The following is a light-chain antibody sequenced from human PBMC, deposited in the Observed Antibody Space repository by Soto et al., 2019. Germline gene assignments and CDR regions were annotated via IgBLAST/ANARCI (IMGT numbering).Light chain of an antibody. CDR1: SSDVGAYDY. J-gene: IGLJ2*01. Sequence: QSALTQPASVSGSPGQSIAISCTGTSSDVGAYDYVSWYQQHPGKAPKLMIYDVKYRPSGVSNRFSGFKSGNTASLTISGLQAEDEADYYCSSYTSSSSVIFGGGTKLTVL. V-gene: IGLV2-14*01. CDR2: DVK. CDR3: SSYTSSSSVI.